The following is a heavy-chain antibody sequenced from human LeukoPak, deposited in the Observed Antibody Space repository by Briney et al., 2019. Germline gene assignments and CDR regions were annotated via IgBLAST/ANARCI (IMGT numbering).Heavy chain of an antibody. V-gene: IGHV3-23*01. Sequence: PGGSLRLSCAASGFTFSSYAMNWVRQAPGKGLEWVSSISGSGGSTQYAASVQGRFTISRDNSKNTLYLQMNSLRAEDTAVYYCAKDPSGDYIGTFDIWGQGTMVTVSS. CDR3: AKDPSGDYIGTFDI. J-gene: IGHJ3*02. D-gene: IGHD4-17*01. CDR2: ISGSGGST. CDR1: GFTFSSYA.